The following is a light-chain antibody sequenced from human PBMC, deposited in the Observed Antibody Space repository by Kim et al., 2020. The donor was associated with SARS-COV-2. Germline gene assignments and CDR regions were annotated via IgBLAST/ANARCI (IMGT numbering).Light chain of an antibody. Sequence: RATLNCKSSQTVLYNSNNQIYLAWYQQKPGQAPKLLIYWASIRESGVSDRFSGSGSETDFTLTISSLQAEDVAVYYCQQYYSTPPSFGQGTKLEI. CDR2: WAS. CDR1: QTVLYNSNNQIY. V-gene: IGKV4-1*01. J-gene: IGKJ2*03. CDR3: QQYYSTPPS.